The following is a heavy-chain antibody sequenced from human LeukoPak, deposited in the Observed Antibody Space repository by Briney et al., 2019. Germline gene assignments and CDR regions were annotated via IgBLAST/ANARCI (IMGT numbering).Heavy chain of an antibody. V-gene: IGHV3-21*01. Sequence: GGSLRLSCAASGFTFSSYNLNWVRQAPGKGLEWVSSMTSTSHVYYADSLKGRFTISRDNAKNSLYLQMNSLRAEDTAVYYCARDLDFWSGYKDYWGQGTLVTVSS. CDR1: GFTFSSYN. CDR2: MTSTSHV. CDR3: ARDLDFWSGYKDY. J-gene: IGHJ4*02. D-gene: IGHD3-3*01.